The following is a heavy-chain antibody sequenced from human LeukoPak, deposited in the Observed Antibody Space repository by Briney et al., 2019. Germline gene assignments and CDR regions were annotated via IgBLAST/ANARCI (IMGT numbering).Heavy chain of an antibody. CDR3: ARAAAYYYDSSGYLDPPIPSPDFDY. V-gene: IGHV1-3*01. J-gene: IGHJ4*02. CDR2: INAGNGNT. D-gene: IGHD3-22*01. Sequence: ASVKVSCKASGYTFTSYAMHWVRQAPGQRVEWMGWINAGNGNTKYSQKFQGRVTITRDTSASTAYMELSSLRSEDTAVYYCARAAAYYYDSSGYLDPPIPSPDFDYWGQGTLVTVSS. CDR1: GYTFTSYA.